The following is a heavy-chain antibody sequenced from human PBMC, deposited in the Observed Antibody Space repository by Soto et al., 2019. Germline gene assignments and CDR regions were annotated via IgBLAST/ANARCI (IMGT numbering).Heavy chain of an antibody. D-gene: IGHD1-26*01. Sequence: ASVKVSCKASGYSINSHGITWVRQAPGQGLEWMGYISAYSDTTYAQKLQDRVIMTTDTSTSTSYMELRSLRSDDTVMYYCARAVSYSVGARLDTWGQGTQVTV. V-gene: IGHV1-18*01. J-gene: IGHJ4*02. CDR1: GYSINSHG. CDR3: ARAVSYSVGARLDT. CDR2: ISAYSDT.